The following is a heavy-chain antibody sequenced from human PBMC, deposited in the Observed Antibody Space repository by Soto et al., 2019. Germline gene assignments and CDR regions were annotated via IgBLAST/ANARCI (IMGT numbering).Heavy chain of an antibody. D-gene: IGHD1-26*01. CDR2: FSGDGGST. V-gene: IGHV3-43*02. CDR3: AKDKKDSGSYYYYYGMDV. Sequence: GGSLRLSCAASGFTFDDYAMHWVRQVPGKGWKGVSLFSGDGGSTYYADSVKGRFTISRDNSKNSLYLQMNSLRTEDTALYYCAKDKKDSGSYYYYYGMDVWGQGTTVTVSS. J-gene: IGHJ6*02. CDR1: GFTFDDYA.